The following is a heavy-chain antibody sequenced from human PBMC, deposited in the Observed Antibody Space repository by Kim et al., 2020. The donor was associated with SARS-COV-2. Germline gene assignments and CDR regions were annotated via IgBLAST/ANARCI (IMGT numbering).Heavy chain of an antibody. J-gene: IGHJ6*01. CDR1: GFTFSSYA. V-gene: IGHV3-30*04. Sequence: GGSLRLSCAASGFTFSSYAMHWVRQAPGKGLEWVAVISYDGSNKYYADSVKGRFTISRDNSKNTLYLQMNSMRAEATAAYDCASAVYSSSLISYYYYYG. CDR3: ASAVYSSSLISYYYYYG. D-gene: IGHD6-13*01. CDR2: ISYDGSNK.